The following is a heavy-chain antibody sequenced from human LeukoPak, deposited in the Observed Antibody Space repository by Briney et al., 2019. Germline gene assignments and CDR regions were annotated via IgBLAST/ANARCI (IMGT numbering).Heavy chain of an antibody. Sequence: PGGSLRLSCAASGFTFSDYGMHWVRQAPGKGLEWVAVIWYDGSDKYYADSVKGRFTLSRDNSKNTLYLQMNSLGAEDTAVYYCARPYYSSAWYGDAFDIWGQGTLVTVSS. D-gene: IGHD6-19*01. J-gene: IGHJ3*02. V-gene: IGHV3-33*01. CDR2: IWYDGSDK. CDR3: ARPYYSSAWYGDAFDI. CDR1: GFTFSDYG.